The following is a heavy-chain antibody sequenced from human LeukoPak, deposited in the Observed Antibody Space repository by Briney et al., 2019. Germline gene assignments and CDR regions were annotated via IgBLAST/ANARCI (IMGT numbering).Heavy chain of an antibody. CDR1: GGSISSSYYY. V-gene: IGHV4-39*01. Sequence: SETLSLTCTVSGGSISSSYYYWGWIRQPPRKGLEWIGNIYYSGSTYYSPSLKSRVTISVDTSKNQFSLKLSSVTAADTAVYYCARTGTTTETTEYWGQGTLVTVSS. CDR3: ARTGTTTETTEY. J-gene: IGHJ4*02. D-gene: IGHD1-26*01. CDR2: IYYSGST.